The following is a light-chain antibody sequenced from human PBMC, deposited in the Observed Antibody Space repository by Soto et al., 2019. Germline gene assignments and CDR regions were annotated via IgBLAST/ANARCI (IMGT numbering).Light chain of an antibody. J-gene: IGKJ4*01. CDR3: QQYDDLPFT. CDR1: QAIGNY. Sequence: DIQMTQSPSSLSASVGDRVTITCQASQAIGNYLTWYQQKPGKAPKLLIHEASNLETGVPSRFSGSGSGTDFTFTINSLQPEDIATYYCQQYDDLPFTFGGGTKVEIK. CDR2: EAS. V-gene: IGKV1-33*01.